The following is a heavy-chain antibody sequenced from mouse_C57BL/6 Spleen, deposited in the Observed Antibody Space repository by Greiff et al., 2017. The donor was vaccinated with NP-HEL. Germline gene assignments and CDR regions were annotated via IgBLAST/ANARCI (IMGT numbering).Heavy chain of an antibody. CDR2: ISSGGSYT. V-gene: IGHV5-6*01. J-gene: IGHJ1*03. CDR3: ARWLLWYFDV. D-gene: IGHD2-3*01. Sequence: EVQGVESGGDLVKPGGSLKLSCAASGFTFSSYGMSWVRQTPDKRLEWVATISSGGSYTYYPDSVKGRFTISRDNAKNTLYLQMSSLKSEDTAMYYCARWLLWYFDVWGTGTTVTVSS. CDR1: GFTFSSYG.